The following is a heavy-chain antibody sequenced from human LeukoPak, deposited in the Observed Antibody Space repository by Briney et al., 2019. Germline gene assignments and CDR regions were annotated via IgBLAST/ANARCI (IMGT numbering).Heavy chain of an antibody. V-gene: IGHV3-48*04. CDR3: ARPNITYCGGDCSFDY. D-gene: IGHD2-21*02. J-gene: IGHJ4*02. CDR2: ISSSGSTI. CDR1: GFTFSSYN. Sequence: GGSLRLSCAASGFTFSSYNMNWVRQAPGKGLEWVSSISSSGSTIYYADSVKGRFTISRDNAKNSLYLQMNSLRAEDTAVYYCARPNITYCGGDCSFDYWGQGTLVTVSS.